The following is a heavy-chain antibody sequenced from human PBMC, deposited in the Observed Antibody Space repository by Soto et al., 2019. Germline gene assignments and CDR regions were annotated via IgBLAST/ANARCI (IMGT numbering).Heavy chain of an antibody. V-gene: IGHV1-18*01. CDR1: GYTFTSYG. Sequence: ASVKVSCKASGYTFTSYGISWVRQAPGQGLEWMGWISAYNGNTNYAQKLQGRVTMTTDTSTSTAYMELRSLRSDDTAVYYCVCSYSCGWNTYALAIWSQGTMVTVSS. D-gene: IGHD6-19*01. CDR3: VCSYSCGWNTYALAI. J-gene: IGHJ3*02. CDR2: ISAYNGNT.